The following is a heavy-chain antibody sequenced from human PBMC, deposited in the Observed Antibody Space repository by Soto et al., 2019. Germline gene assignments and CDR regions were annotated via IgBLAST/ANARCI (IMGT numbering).Heavy chain of an antibody. CDR1: GGSIGSNVSY. V-gene: IGHV4-31*03. D-gene: IGHD7-27*01. Sequence: QVQLQESGPGLVEPSENLSLTCNVSGGSIGSNVSYWSWIRQFPGKDLEWIGYIFHTGSTYYNPSLKSRVTMSIDTSKNQFSLRLNSVTGADTALYFCANMWGLKIDPWGPGTLVTVSA. CDR2: IFHTGST. J-gene: IGHJ5*02. CDR3: ANMWGLKIDP.